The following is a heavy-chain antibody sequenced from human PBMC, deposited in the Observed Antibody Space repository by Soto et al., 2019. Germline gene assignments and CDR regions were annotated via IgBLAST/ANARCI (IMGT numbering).Heavy chain of an antibody. V-gene: IGHV3-53*01. Sequence: GGSLRLSCAASGFTVSSNYMSWVRQAPGKGLEWVSVIYSGGSTYYADSVKGRFTISRDNSKNTLYLQMNSLRAEDTAVYYCARKSIAAPDYYYYGMDVWGQGTTVTVSS. D-gene: IGHD6-6*01. J-gene: IGHJ6*02. CDR1: GFTVSSNY. CDR2: IYSGGST. CDR3: ARKSIAAPDYYYYGMDV.